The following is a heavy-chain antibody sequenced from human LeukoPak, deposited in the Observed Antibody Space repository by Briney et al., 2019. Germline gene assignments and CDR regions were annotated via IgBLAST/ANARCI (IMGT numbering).Heavy chain of an antibody. CDR1: GFTFSSYA. V-gene: IGHV3-23*01. CDR3: AKDGSRAWDIGFQH. J-gene: IGHJ1*01. D-gene: IGHD2-15*01. Sequence: GGSLRLSCAASGFTFSSYAMSWVRQAPGKGLEWVSAISGSGGSTYYADSVKGRFAISRDNSKNTLYLQMNSLRAEDTAVYYCAKDGSRAWDIGFQHWGQGTLVTVSS. CDR2: ISGSGGST.